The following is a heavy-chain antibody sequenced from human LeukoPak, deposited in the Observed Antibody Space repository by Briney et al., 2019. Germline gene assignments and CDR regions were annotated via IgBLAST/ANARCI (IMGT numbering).Heavy chain of an antibody. Sequence: ASVTVSCKASGYTFTSYDINWVRQATGQGLEWMGWMNPNSGNTGYAQQFQGRVTMTRNTSINTAYMELTSLRSEDTAVFYCARGVRDSSGREYFQHWGQGTVVTVSS. D-gene: IGHD3-22*01. CDR2: MNPNSGNT. V-gene: IGHV1-8*01. CDR1: GYTFTSYD. J-gene: IGHJ1*01. CDR3: ARGVRDSSGREYFQH.